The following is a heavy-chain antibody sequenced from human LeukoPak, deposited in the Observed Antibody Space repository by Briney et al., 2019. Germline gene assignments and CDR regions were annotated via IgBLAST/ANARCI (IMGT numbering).Heavy chain of an antibody. Sequence: GASVKVSCKASGYTFTSYAMHWVRQAPGQRLEWMGWINAGNGNTKYSQKFQGRVTITRDTSASTAYMELSSLGSEDTTVYYCARDSSGSPNAFDIWGQGTMVTVSS. V-gene: IGHV1-3*01. D-gene: IGHD2-15*01. CDR3: ARDSSGSPNAFDI. CDR2: INAGNGNT. J-gene: IGHJ3*02. CDR1: GYTFTSYA.